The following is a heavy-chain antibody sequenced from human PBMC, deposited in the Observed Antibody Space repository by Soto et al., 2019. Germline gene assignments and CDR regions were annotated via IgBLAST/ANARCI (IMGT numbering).Heavy chain of an antibody. CDR2: IIPIFGTA. D-gene: IGHD3-3*01. V-gene: IGHV1-69*13. J-gene: IGHJ6*02. CDR3: AREPLRTIFGVVSIHGDYYYYYGMDV. CDR1: GDTFSSYA. Sequence: ASVKVSCKASGDTFSSYAISWVRQAPGQGLEWMGGIIPIFGTANYAQKFQGRVTITADESTSTAYMELSSLRSEDTAVYYCAREPLRTIFGVVSIHGDYYYYYGMDVWGQGTTVTVSS.